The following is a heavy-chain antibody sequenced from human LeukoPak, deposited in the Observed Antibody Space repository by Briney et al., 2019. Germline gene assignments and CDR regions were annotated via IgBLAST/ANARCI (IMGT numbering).Heavy chain of an antibody. V-gene: IGHV3-23*01. CDR1: GFTFSSYA. D-gene: IGHD1-26*01. CDR3: AKDHGGSYYSSEDWFDP. CDR2: ISGGGGDT. Sequence: GSLRLSCAASGFTFSSYAMSWVRQAPGKGLEWVSTISGGGGDTYYTDSVKGRFTISRDNSKNTLYLQMSSLRAEDTALYYCAKDHGGSYYSSEDWFDPWGQGTLVTVSS. J-gene: IGHJ5*02.